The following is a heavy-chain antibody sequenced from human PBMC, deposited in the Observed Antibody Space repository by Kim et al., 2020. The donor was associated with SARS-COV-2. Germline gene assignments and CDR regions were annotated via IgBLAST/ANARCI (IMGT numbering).Heavy chain of an antibody. CDR2: ISSSSSYI. V-gene: IGHV3-21*01. Sequence: GGSLRLSCAASGFTFSSYSMNWVRQAPGKGLEWVSSISSSSSYIYYADSVKGRFTISRDNAKNSLYLQMNSLRAEDTAVYYCARGQYSSGWLTPFYYYYGMDVWGQGTTVTVSS. CDR1: GFTFSSYS. D-gene: IGHD6-19*01. CDR3: ARGQYSSGWLTPFYYYYGMDV. J-gene: IGHJ6*02.